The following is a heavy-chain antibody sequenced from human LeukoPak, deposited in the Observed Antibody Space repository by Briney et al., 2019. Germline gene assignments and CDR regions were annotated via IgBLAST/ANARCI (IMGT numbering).Heavy chain of an antibody. Sequence: GGSLRLSCLTSGFTLSTNAMSWVRQAPGKGLEWISGISGSGASTYYADSVKGRFTISRDDSRNTLYLQMNSLRAEDTAVYYCARAGYSGYDLDYWGQGTLVTVSS. CDR3: ARAGYSGYDLDY. V-gene: IGHV3-23*01. D-gene: IGHD5-12*01. CDR1: GFTLSTNA. J-gene: IGHJ4*02. CDR2: ISGSGAST.